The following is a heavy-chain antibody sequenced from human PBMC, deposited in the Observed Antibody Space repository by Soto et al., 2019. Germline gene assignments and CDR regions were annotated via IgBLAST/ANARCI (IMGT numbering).Heavy chain of an antibody. CDR3: ASGLEWLMAFDI. V-gene: IGHV3-30*03. D-gene: IGHD3-3*01. CDR2: ISYDGSNK. J-gene: IGHJ3*02. CDR1: GFTFSSYG. Sequence: QVQLVEPGGGVVQPGRSLRLSCAASGFTFSSYGMHWVRQAPGKGLEWVAVISYDGSNKYYADSVKGRFTISRDNSKNTLYLQMNSLRAEDTAVYYCASGLEWLMAFDIWGQGTMVTVSS.